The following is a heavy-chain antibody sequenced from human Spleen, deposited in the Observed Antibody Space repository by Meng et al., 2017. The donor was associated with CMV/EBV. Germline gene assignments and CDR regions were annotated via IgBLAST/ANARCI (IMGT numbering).Heavy chain of an antibody. D-gene: IGHD4-17*01. CDR3: AKDTVSRGWFDP. CDR1: GFTFSDAR. CDR2: ISYDGSNK. J-gene: IGHJ5*02. V-gene: IGHV3-30*18. Sequence: GGSLRLSCAASGFTFSDARMNWVRQAPGKGLEWVAVISYDGSNKYYADSVKGRFTISRDNSKNTLYLQMNSLRPEDTAVYYCAKDTVSRGWFDPWGQGTLVTVSS.